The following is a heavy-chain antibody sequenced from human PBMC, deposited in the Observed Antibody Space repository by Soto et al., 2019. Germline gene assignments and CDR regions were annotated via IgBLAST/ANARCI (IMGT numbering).Heavy chain of an antibody. Sequence: PGGSLRLSCAASGFTFSSYAMHWVRQAPGKGLEWVAVISYDGSNKYYADSVKGRFTISRDNSENTLYLQMGSLRAEDMALYYCARRGYGSRWPNVYMDVWGKGTTVTVSS. V-gene: IGHV3-30*14. CDR1: GFTFSSYA. CDR2: ISYDGSNK. CDR3: ARRGYGSRWPNVYMDV. D-gene: IGHD6-13*01. J-gene: IGHJ6*03.